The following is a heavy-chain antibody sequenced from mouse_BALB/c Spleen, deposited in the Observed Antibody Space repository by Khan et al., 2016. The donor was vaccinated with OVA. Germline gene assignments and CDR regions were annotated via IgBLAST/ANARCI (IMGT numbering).Heavy chain of an antibody. CDR3: TRGGNYPYYYVVDY. Sequence: VQLQESGAELVKPGASVKLSCKASGYTFTSYYMYWVKQRPGQGLEWIGEINPSNGGTNFNEKFKSKATLTVDKSSSTASMQLSSLTSEGSAVYFSTRGGNYPYYYVVDYWGQGTSVTVSS. CDR1: GYTFTSYY. J-gene: IGHJ4*01. D-gene: IGHD2-1*01. CDR2: INPSNGGT. V-gene: IGHV1S81*02.